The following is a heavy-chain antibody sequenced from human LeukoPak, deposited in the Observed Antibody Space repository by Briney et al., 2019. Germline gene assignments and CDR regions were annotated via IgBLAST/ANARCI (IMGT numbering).Heavy chain of an antibody. V-gene: IGHV4-4*09. Sequence: SETRSLTCTISGGSISSDHWGWIRQPPGKGLESLGYIHISGSTDYSPSLRSRVTISMDTSKHQFSLNPRSVTAADTAMYYCATHLFGEGLEYWGQGILVTVSS. D-gene: IGHD2-21*01. CDR2: IHISGST. CDR3: ATHLFGEGLEY. J-gene: IGHJ4*02. CDR1: GGSISSDH.